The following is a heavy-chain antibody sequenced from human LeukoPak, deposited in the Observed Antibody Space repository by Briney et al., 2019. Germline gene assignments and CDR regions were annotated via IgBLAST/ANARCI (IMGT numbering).Heavy chain of an antibody. J-gene: IGHJ4*02. CDR1: GFTFSSYA. CDR3: TRHMGNAATIFDY. CDR2: VRSKADNAAT. D-gene: IGHD7-27*01. Sequence: AKSLRLSCAASGFTFSSYAMHWVRQASGKGLEWVGGVRSKADNAATAYAASLKGRYTLSRDDSRNTAYLQMNSLKIEVTGVYYCTRHMGNAATIFDYWGQGTLVTVSS. V-gene: IGHV3-73*01.